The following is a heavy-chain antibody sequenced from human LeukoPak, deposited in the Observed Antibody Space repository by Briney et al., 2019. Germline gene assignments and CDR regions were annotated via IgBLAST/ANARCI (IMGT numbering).Heavy chain of an antibody. D-gene: IGHD5-18*01. CDR3: ARIAHTAMDTYYFDY. Sequence: SETLSLTCTVSGGSISSYYWSWIRQSPGKGLEWIGYIYYSGSTNYNPSLKSRVTISVDTSKNQFSLKLSSVTAADTAVYYCARIAHTAMDTYYFDYWGQGTLVTVSS. CDR1: GGSISSYY. CDR2: IYYSGST. V-gene: IGHV4-59*08. J-gene: IGHJ4*02.